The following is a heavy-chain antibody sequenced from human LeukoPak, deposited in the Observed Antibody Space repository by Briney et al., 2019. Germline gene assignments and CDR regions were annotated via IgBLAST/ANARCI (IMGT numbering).Heavy chain of an antibody. CDR3: ARVRVSSGSHPWYFDY. CDR2: IYYSGST. CDR1: RGSTSSYY. D-gene: IGHD3-22*01. V-gene: IGHV4-59*01. Sequence: PSETLSLTCTVSRGSTSSYYWSWIRQPPGQGLEWIGYIYYSGSTDYNPSLKSRVNISVDTSKNQFSLKLSSVTAADTAVYFCARVRVSSGSHPWYFDYWGQGTLVTVSS. J-gene: IGHJ4*02.